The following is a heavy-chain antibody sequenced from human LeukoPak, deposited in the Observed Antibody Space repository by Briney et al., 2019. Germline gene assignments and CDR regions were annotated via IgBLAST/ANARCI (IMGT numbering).Heavy chain of an antibody. Sequence: GRSLRLSCAASGFTFSSYAMHWVRQAPGKGLEWVAVISYDGSNKYYADSVKGRFTISRDNSKNTLYLQMNSLRAEDTAVYYCARETRGEYYFDYWGQGTLVTVSS. CDR2: ISYDGSNK. V-gene: IGHV3-30*04. CDR3: ARETRGEYYFDY. CDR1: GFTFSSYA. J-gene: IGHJ4*02.